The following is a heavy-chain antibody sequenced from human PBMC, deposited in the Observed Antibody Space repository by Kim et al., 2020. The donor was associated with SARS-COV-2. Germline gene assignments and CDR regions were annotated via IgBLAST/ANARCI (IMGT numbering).Heavy chain of an antibody. J-gene: IGHJ4*02. D-gene: IGHD3-10*01. CDR3: ARDGEGTMVRGWAYYFHY. V-gene: IGHV3-33*05. CDR1: GFTFSSYG. Sequence: GGSLRLSCAASGFTFSSYGMHWVRQAPGKGLEWVAVISYDGSNKYYADSVKGRFTISRDNSKNTLYLQMNSLRAEDTAVYYCARDGEGTMVRGWAYYFHYWGQGTLVTVSS. CDR2: ISYDGSNK.